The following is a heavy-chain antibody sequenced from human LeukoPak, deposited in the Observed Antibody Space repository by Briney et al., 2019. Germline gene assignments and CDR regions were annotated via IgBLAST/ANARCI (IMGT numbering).Heavy chain of an antibody. D-gene: IGHD4-17*01. CDR1: GFNVSNNY. CDR3: AKFSLRDGDYVIRVFDI. Sequence: GGSLRLSCAASGFNVSNNYMSWVRQAPGKGLEWVSVIYRGGSTYYADSVKGRFTISRDNSKNTLYLQMNSLRAEDTAVYYCAKFSLRDGDYVIRVFDIWGQGTMVTVSS. CDR2: IYRGGST. J-gene: IGHJ3*02. V-gene: IGHV3-53*01.